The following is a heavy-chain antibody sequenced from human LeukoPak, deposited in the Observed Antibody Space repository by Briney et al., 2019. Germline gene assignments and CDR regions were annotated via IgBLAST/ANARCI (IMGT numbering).Heavy chain of an antibody. CDR2: ISSSSSYI. V-gene: IGHV3-21*01. J-gene: IGHJ4*02. D-gene: IGHD1-26*01. CDR3: AKDLNQEVGATGGDYFDY. CDR1: GFTFSSYW. Sequence: GGSLRLSCAASGFTFSSYWMSWVRQAPGKGLEWVSSISSSSSYIYYADSVKGRFTISRDNSKNTLYLQMNSLRAEDTAVYYCAKDLNQEVGATGGDYFDYWGQGTLVTVSS.